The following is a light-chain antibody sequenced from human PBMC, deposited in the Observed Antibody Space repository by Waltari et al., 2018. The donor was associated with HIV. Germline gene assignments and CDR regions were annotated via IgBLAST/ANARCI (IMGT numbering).Light chain of an antibody. CDR3: NSYAGSNNWV. Sequence: QSALTQPPSASGSPGQSFTISCTGTSSDVGGSKYVSWYQQHPGKAPKHMIYEVNKRPSGFPDRFSGSKSANTASLTVSGLHADDEADYYCNSYAGSNNWVFGGGTKLTVL. CDR1: SSDVGGSKY. V-gene: IGLV2-8*01. CDR2: EVN. J-gene: IGLJ3*02.